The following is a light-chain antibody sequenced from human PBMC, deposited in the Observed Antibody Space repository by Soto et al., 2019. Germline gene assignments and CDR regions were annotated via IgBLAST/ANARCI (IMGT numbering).Light chain of an antibody. CDR3: QSYDSSLSGSV. V-gene: IGLV2-14*02. CDR2: EGT. J-gene: IGLJ7*01. CDR1: SSDVGTFNL. Sequence: QSALTQPASVSGFLGQSITMSCTGSSSDVGTFNLVSWFQQHPGKAPKLLIFEGTKRPSGVSDRFSGSKSGNTASLTISGLQAEDEADYYCQSYDSSLSGSVFGGGTQLTVL.